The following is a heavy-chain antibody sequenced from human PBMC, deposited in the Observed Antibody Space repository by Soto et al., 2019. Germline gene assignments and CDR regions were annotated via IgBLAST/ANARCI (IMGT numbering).Heavy chain of an antibody. CDR3: ATGSVQRFFNY. CDR1: GFTFSRSD. V-gene: IGHV3-23*01. J-gene: IGHJ4*02. Sequence: EVQLLESGGGLVQPGGSLRLSCAASGFTFSRSDMTWVRQAPGKGLEWVASISGSGYTTNYADSVEGRFTISRDSSKNHLYLQMNSLRAEDSVVYYCATGSVQRFFNYWGQGTPVTVSS. CDR2: ISGSGYTT.